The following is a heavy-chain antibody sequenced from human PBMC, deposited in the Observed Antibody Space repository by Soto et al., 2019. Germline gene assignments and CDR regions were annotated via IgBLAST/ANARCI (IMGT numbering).Heavy chain of an antibody. V-gene: IGHV4-59*01. D-gene: IGHD2-21*01. CDR3: ARVVSALDF. Sequence: WTWIRQPPGKGLEFIGHIYYSGTTNYNPSLKSRVTISVDTSKNQLSLKLTPVTAADTAVYYCARVVSALDFWGQGTLVTVSS. J-gene: IGHJ4*02. CDR2: IYYSGTT.